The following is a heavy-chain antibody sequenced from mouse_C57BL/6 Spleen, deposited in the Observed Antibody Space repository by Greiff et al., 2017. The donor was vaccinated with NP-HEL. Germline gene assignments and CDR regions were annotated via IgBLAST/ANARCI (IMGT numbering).Heavy chain of an antibody. CDR2: IYPGSGST. J-gene: IGHJ4*01. CDR1: GYTFTSYW. Sequence: VQLQQSGAELVKPGASVKMSCKASGYTFTSYWITWVKQRPGQGLEWIGDIYPGSGSTNYNEKFKSKATLTVDTSSSTAYMQLSSLTSEDSAVYYCARWGGYYAMDYWGQGTSVTVSS. V-gene: IGHV1-55*01. CDR3: ARWGGYYAMDY.